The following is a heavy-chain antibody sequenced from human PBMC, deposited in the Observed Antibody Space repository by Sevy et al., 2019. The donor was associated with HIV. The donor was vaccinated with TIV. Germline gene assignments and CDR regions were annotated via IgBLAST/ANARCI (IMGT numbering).Heavy chain of an antibody. CDR1: GYTFTGYY. Sequence: ASVKVSCKASGYTFTGYYMHWVRQAPGQGLEWMGWINPNSGGTNYAQKFQGRVTMTRERSIGSAYMELSRLRADDTAVYYCARDVDTAMVAGGYFDYWGQGTLVTVSS. J-gene: IGHJ4*02. D-gene: IGHD5-18*01. V-gene: IGHV1-2*02. CDR2: INPNSGGT. CDR3: ARDVDTAMVAGGYFDY.